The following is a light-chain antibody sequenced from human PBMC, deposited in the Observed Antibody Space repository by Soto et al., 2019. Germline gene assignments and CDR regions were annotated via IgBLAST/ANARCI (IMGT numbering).Light chain of an antibody. CDR2: GAS. V-gene: IGKV3-15*01. Sequence: PVERATLSCRASQSVSSTYLAWYQQQPGQAPRLLIYGASTRATGIPARFSGSGSGTEFTLTISGLQSEDFAVYYCQQYSIWRTFGQRSKVDIK. CDR3: QQYSIWRT. CDR1: QSVSSTY. J-gene: IGKJ1*01.